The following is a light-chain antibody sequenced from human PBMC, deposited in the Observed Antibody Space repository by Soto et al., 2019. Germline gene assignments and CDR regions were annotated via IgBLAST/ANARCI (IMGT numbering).Light chain of an antibody. V-gene: IGKV1-5*03. CDR3: QQYNDNWT. J-gene: IGKJ1*01. CDR2: KAS. Sequence: DIQMTQSPSTLSASVGDRVTITCRASQSISSWLAWYQQKPGKAPKLLIYKASSLESGFPSRFSGSGSGTEFTFAISSLQPDDSATYYCQQYNDNWTFGQGTKV. CDR1: QSISSW.